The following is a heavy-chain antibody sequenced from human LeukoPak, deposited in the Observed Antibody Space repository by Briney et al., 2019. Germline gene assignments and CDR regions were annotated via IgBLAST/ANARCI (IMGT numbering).Heavy chain of an antibody. CDR3: ARWGRDIVVVPAASSAYYYYYYMDV. J-gene: IGHJ6*03. CDR2: ISTISSYI. V-gene: IGHV3-21*01. Sequence: GGSLRLSCAASGFAFSTYIMSWVRQAPGKGLEWVSSISTISSYIYYADSVKGRFTISRDNAKNSLYLQMNSLRAEDTAVYYCARWGRDIVVVPAASSAYYYYYYMDVWGKGTTVTISS. CDR1: GFAFSTYI. D-gene: IGHD2-2*01.